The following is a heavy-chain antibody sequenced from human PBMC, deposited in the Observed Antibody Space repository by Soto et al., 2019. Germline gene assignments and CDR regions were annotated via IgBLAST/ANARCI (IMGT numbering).Heavy chain of an antibody. D-gene: IGHD5-18*01. CDR1: GYSFAGYW. CDR3: ARQIYDADTGPNFQYYFDS. CDR2: IDPSDSQT. V-gene: IGHV5-10-1*01. Sequence: GESLKISCKGSGYSFAGYWTTWVRQKPGKCLEWMGRIDPSDSQTYYSPSFRGHVTISATKSITTVFLQWSSLRASDTAMYYCARQIYDADTGPNFQYYFDSWGQGTPVTVSS. J-gene: IGHJ4*02.